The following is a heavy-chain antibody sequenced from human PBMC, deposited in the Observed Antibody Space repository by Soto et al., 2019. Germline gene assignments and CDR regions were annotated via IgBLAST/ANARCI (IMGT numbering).Heavy chain of an antibody. CDR1: GGTFSSYA. CDR2: IIPIFGTA. J-gene: IGHJ4*02. Sequence: QVQLVQSGAEVKKPGSSVKVSCKASGGTFSSYAISWVRQAPGQGLEWMGGIIPIFGTANYAQKFQGRVTIPADKSTGTAYMEVGSLRSEDTAVYYCAGGGELLTQGGTGAYFDYWGQGTLVTVSS. D-gene: IGHD1-26*01. CDR3: AGGGELLTQGGTGAYFDY. V-gene: IGHV1-69*06.